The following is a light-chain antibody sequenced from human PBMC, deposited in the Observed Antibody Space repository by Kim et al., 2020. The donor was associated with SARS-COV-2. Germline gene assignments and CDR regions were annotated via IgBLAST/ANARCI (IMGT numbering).Light chain of an antibody. CDR3: QQSYITPPNT. Sequence: DIQMTQSPSSLSASVGDRVTITCRASQSITTYLNWYQQKPGKAPKLLIYTASSLQSGVPSRFSGSGSGTDFTLTISNLQPEDLGTYYCQQSYITPPNTFGQGTQLEI. V-gene: IGKV1-39*01. CDR2: TAS. CDR1: QSITTY. J-gene: IGKJ2*01.